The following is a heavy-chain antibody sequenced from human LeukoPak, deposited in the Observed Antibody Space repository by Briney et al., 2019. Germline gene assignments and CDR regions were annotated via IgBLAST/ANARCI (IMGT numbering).Heavy chain of an antibody. Sequence: PSETLSLTCAVYGGSFSGYYWSWIRQPPGKGLEWIGEINHSGSTNYNPSLKGRVTIPVDTSKNQFSLKLSSVTAADTAVYYCARSSTSCYIGPWGQGTLVTVSS. V-gene: IGHV4-34*01. CDR1: GGSFSGYY. J-gene: IGHJ5*02. CDR3: ARSSTSCYIGP. D-gene: IGHD2-2*02. CDR2: INHSGST.